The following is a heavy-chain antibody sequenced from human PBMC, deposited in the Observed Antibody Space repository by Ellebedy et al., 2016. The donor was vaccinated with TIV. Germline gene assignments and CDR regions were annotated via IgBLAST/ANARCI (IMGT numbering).Heavy chain of an antibody. J-gene: IGHJ4*02. CDR3: ARDRIAAAGPFDY. D-gene: IGHD6-13*01. CDR2: IKQDGSEK. Sequence: GESLKISCAASGFTFSSYWMSWVRQAPGKGLEWVANIKQDGSEKYYVDSVKGRFAISRDNSKNTLYLQMNSLRAEDTAVYYCARDRIAAAGPFDYWGQGTLVTVSS. CDR1: GFTFSSYW. V-gene: IGHV3-7*01.